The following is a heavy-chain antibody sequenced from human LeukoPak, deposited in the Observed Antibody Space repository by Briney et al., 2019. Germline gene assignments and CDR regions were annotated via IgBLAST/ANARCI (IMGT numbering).Heavy chain of an antibody. D-gene: IGHD6-19*01. Sequence: GGSLRLSCAASGFTFSSYAMSWVRQAPGKGLEWVSAISGSGGSTYYADSVKGRFTISRDNSKNTLCLQMNSLRAEDTAVYYCAKAVRSSGWGYYFDYWGQGTLVTVSS. CDR2: ISGSGGST. V-gene: IGHV3-23*01. J-gene: IGHJ4*02. CDR1: GFTFSSYA. CDR3: AKAVRSSGWGYYFDY.